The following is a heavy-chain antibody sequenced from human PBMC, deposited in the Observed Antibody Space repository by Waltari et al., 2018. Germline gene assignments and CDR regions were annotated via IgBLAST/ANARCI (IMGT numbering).Heavy chain of an antibody. J-gene: IGHJ6*02. Sequence: QVQLQESGPGLVKPSETLSLTCTVSGGSISSHYWSWIRQPPGKGLEWLGYIYYSGSTNYNPSLKSRVTISVDTSKNQFSLKLSSVTAADTAVYYCARGRSGTDYYYYGMDVWGQGTTVTVSS. CDR2: IYYSGST. CDR1: GGSISSHY. V-gene: IGHV4-59*11. CDR3: ARGRSGTDYYYYGMDV. D-gene: IGHD1-1*01.